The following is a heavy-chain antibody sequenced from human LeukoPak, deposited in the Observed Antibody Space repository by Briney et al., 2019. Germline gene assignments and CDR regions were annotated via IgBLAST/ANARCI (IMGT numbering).Heavy chain of an antibody. J-gene: IGHJ2*01. CDR1: GYIFTNYW. Sequence: GESLKISCMGSGYIFTNYWIGWVRQMPGKGLEWMGIISPGDSDIRYNPSFEGQVTISADKSISTAYLQWSSLKASDTAMFYCARLRQYSSSPYWYFDVWGRGTLVTVSS. CDR3: ARLRQYSSSPYWYFDV. V-gene: IGHV5-51*01. CDR2: ISPGDSDI. D-gene: IGHD6-6*01.